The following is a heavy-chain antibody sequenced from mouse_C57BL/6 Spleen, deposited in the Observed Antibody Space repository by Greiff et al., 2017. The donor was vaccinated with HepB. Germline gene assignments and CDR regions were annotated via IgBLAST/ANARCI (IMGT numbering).Heavy chain of an antibody. CDR2: IDPENGDT. CDR3: TTGITTVGAMDY. J-gene: IGHJ4*01. Sequence: VQLQQSGAELVRPGASVKLSCTASGFNIKDDYMHWVKQRPEQGLEWIGWIDPENGDTEYASKFQGKATITADTSSNTAYLQLSSLTSEDTAVYYCTTGITTVGAMDYWGQGTSVTVSS. CDR1: GFNIKDDY. D-gene: IGHD1-1*01. V-gene: IGHV14-4*01.